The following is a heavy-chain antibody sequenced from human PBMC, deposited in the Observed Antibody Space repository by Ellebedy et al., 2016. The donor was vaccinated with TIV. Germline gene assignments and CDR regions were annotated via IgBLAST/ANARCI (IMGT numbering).Heavy chain of an antibody. Sequence: GESLKISXTTSGFFFSSYVMSWVRQAPGKGLEWVAVIGAKGGSLYYAPSVKGRFTVSRDNSKSTVSLEMTNLRGDDSATYYCAKHIRDAVWPFLDDWGQGTLVTVSS. CDR2: IGAKGGSL. CDR1: GFFFSSYV. V-gene: IGHV3-23*01. CDR3: AKHIRDAVWPFLDD. J-gene: IGHJ3*01. D-gene: IGHD2-21*01.